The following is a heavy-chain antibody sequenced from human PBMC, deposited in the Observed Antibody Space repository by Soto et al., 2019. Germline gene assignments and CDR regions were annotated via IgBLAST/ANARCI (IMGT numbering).Heavy chain of an antibody. Sequence: QVQLQESGPGLVKPSQTLSLTCTVSGGSISSGGYYWSWIRQHPGKGLEWIGYIYYSGSTYYNPSLKSRVTISVDTSKNQFSLKLSSVTAADTAVYYCARDPRGYCSGGSCPPDAYAFDIWGQGTMVTVSS. CDR1: GGSISSGGYY. D-gene: IGHD2-15*01. CDR2: IYYSGST. J-gene: IGHJ3*02. CDR3: ARDPRGYCSGGSCPPDAYAFDI. V-gene: IGHV4-31*03.